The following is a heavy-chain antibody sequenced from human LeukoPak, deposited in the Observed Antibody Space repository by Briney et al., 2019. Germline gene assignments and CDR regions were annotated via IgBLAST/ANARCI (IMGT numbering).Heavy chain of an antibody. CDR2: IWYDGSNK. D-gene: IGHD3-10*01. Sequence: GRSLRLSCAASGFTFSSYGMHWVRQAPGKGLEWVAVIWYDGSNKYYADSVKGRFTISRDNSKTTLYLQMNSLRAEDTAVYYCARDGGSGSYYKSGGDYYYGMDVWGQGTTVTVSS. V-gene: IGHV3-33*01. CDR1: GFTFSSYG. CDR3: ARDGGSGSYYKSGGDYYYGMDV. J-gene: IGHJ6*02.